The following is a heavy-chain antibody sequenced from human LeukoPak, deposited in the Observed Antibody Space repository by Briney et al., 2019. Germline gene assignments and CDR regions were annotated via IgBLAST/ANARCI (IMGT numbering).Heavy chain of an antibody. CDR2: ISWDGGST. V-gene: IGHV3-43*01. Sequence: GGSLRLSCAASGFTFDDYTMHWVRQAPGKGLEWVSLISWDGGSTYYADSVKGRFTISRDNAKNTLYLQMNSLRAEDTAVYYCARPGRWIKTGEYYFDYWGQGTLVTVSS. CDR1: GFTFDDYT. D-gene: IGHD3-10*01. CDR3: ARPGRWIKTGEYYFDY. J-gene: IGHJ4*02.